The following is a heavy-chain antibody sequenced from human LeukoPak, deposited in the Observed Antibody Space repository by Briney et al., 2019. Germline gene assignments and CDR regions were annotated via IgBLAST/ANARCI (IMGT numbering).Heavy chain of an antibody. CDR2: ISYDGSNK. V-gene: IGHV3-30*04. D-gene: IGHD3-10*01. CDR3: ARDRVPMKLLWFGELWDY. CDR1: GFTFSSYA. Sequence: GGSLRLSCAASGFTFSSYAMHWVRQAPGKGLEWVAVISYDGSNKYYADSVKGRFTISRDNSKNTLYLQMNSLRAEDTAVYYCARDRVPMKLLWFGELWDYWGQGTLVTVSS. J-gene: IGHJ4*02.